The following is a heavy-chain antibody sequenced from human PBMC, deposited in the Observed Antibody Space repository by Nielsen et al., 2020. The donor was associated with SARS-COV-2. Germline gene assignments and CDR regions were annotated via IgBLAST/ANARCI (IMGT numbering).Heavy chain of an antibody. Sequence: GESLKISCSASGFTFSSTWMDWVRQAPGQGLVWVSRINPSGSGTAYADSVKGRFAVSRDNAGNTVVLQIHSLRVEDTAVYYCARGAIAADSGDYYYYMDVWGKGTTVTVSS. CDR1: GFTFSSTW. CDR2: INPSGSGT. V-gene: IGHV3-74*01. D-gene: IGHD6-13*01. CDR3: ARGAIAADSGDYYYYMDV. J-gene: IGHJ6*03.